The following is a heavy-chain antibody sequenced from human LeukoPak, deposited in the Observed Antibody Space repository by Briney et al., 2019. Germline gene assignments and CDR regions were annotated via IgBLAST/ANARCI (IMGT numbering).Heavy chain of an antibody. CDR3: ARDGATPYYYYGMDV. V-gene: IGHV4-30-2*01. J-gene: IGHJ6*02. D-gene: IGHD5-12*01. CDR1: GGSISSRGYS. CDR2: IYHSGST. Sequence: SQTLSLTCAVSGGSISSRGYSWSWIRQPPGKGLEWIGYIYHSGSTYYNPSLKSRVTISVDTSKNQFSLKLSSVTAADTAVYYCARDGATPYYYYGMDVWGQGTTVTVSS.